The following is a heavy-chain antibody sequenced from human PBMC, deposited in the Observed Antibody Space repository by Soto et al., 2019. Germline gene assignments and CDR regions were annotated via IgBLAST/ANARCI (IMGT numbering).Heavy chain of an antibody. D-gene: IGHD3-22*01. J-gene: IGHJ4*02. CDR1: GFTFSIYS. CDR2: ISTNGGST. CDR3: VKGEYYYDSSGYYPFDY. Sequence: GGSLRLSCSASGFTFSIYSMHWVRQAPGKGLEYVSSISTNGGSTDYADSVKGRFTISRDNSKNTVYLQMSSLRVEDTAVYYCVKGEYYYDSSGYYPFDYWGQGTLVTVSS. V-gene: IGHV3-64D*06.